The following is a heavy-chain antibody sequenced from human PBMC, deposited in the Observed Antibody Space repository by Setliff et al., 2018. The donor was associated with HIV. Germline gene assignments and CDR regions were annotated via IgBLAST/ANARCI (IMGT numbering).Heavy chain of an antibody. CDR2: IYHSGRT. Sequence: PSETLSLTCTVSGGSISSNSYYWGWIRQPPGKGLEWIGKIYHSGRTYYNPSLKSRVTISVDTSKNQFSLKLTSVTAADTAVYYCASRVPSTTTLDYWGQGTLVTVSS. D-gene: IGHD2-2*01. CDR3: ASRVPSTTTLDY. V-gene: IGHV4-39*07. CDR1: GGSISSNSYY. J-gene: IGHJ4*02.